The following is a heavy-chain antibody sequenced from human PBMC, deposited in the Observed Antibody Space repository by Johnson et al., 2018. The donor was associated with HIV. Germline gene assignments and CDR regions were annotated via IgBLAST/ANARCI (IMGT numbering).Heavy chain of an antibody. V-gene: IGHV3-30*03. CDR2: ISYDGSEK. D-gene: IGHD3-3*01. J-gene: IGHJ3*02. Sequence: QVQLVESGGGVVQPGRSLRLSCAASGFTFSSYGMHWVRQAPGKGLEWVAVISYDGSEKYYVDSVKGRFPISRDNAKNSLYLQMNSLRAEDTAGYYCGRDTGGEYYNFWSGYARGRDAFDIWGHGTLVTVSS. CDR3: GRDTGGEYYNFWSGYARGRDAFDI. CDR1: GFTFSSYG.